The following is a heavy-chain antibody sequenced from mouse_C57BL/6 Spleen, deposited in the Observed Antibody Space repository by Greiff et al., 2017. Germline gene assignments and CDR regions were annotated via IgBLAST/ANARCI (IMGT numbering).Heavy chain of an antibody. CDR1: GYSITSDY. V-gene: IGHV3-8*01. Sequence: ESGPGLAKPSQTLSLTCSVTGYSITSDYWNWIRKFPGNKLEYMGYISYSGSTYYNPSLKSRISITRDTSKNQYYLQLNSVTTEDTATYYCASGDSSGPYAMDYWGQGTSVTVSS. J-gene: IGHJ4*01. CDR3: ASGDSSGPYAMDY. CDR2: ISYSGST. D-gene: IGHD3-2*02.